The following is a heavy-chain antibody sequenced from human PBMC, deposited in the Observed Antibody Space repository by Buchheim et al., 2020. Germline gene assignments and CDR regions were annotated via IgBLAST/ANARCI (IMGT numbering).Heavy chain of an antibody. Sequence: EVQLVESGGGLVQPGGSLRLSCAASGFTFSSYWMSWVRQAPGKGLEWVANIKQDGSEKYYVDSVKGRFTISRDNAKNSLYLQMNSLRAEDTAVYYCASSAMVRGVTILRNYYYYGMDVWGQGTT. D-gene: IGHD3-10*01. CDR1: GFTFSSYW. CDR2: IKQDGSEK. V-gene: IGHV3-7*01. CDR3: ASSAMVRGVTILRNYYYYGMDV. J-gene: IGHJ6*02.